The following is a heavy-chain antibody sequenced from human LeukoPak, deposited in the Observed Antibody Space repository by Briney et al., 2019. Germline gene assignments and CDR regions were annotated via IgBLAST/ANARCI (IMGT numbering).Heavy chain of an antibody. J-gene: IGHJ4*02. Sequence: GGSLRLSCAASGFTFSSYEMNWVRQAPGKGLEWVSYISSGGSPIYYVDSVKGRFTISRDNEKNSLYLQMNSLRAEDTAVYYCASWALVASSLFDYWGQGTLITVSS. D-gene: IGHD2-15*01. CDR1: GFTFSSYE. CDR2: ISSGGSPI. CDR3: ASWALVASSLFDY. V-gene: IGHV3-48*03.